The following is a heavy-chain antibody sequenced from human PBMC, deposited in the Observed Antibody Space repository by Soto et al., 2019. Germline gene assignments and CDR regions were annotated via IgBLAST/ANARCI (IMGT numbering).Heavy chain of an antibody. CDR2: IYHSGST. CDR1: GGSISSGGYS. Sequence: QLQLQESGSGLVKPSQTLSLTCAVSGGSISSGGYSWSWIRQPPGKGLEWIGYIYHSGSTYYNPSLKSRVTISVDTSKNQFSLTLSSVTAADTAVYCSAPGGGLPRYYWGQGTLVTVSS. J-gene: IGHJ4*02. CDR3: APGGGLPRYY. D-gene: IGHD5-12*01. V-gene: IGHV4-30-2*01.